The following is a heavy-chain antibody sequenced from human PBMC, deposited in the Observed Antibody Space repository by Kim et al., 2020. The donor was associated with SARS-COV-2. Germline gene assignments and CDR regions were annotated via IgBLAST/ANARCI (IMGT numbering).Heavy chain of an antibody. V-gene: IGHV4-4*07. D-gene: IGHD3-10*01. Sequence: SETLPLTCTVSGGSISSYYWSWIRQPAGKGLEWIGRIYTSGSTNYNPSLKSRVTMSVDTSKNQFSLKLSSVTAADTAVYYCAREPSGSGSYYNPGLDYWGQGTLVTVSS. CDR1: GGSISSYY. CDR3: AREPSGSGSYYNPGLDY. CDR2: IYTSGST. J-gene: IGHJ4*02.